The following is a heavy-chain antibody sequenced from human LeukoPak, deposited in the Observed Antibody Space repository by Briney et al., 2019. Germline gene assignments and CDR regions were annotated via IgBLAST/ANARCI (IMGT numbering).Heavy chain of an antibody. D-gene: IGHD3-22*01. V-gene: IGHV4-39*01. J-gene: IGHJ4*02. CDR1: GGSIIGSTSY. CDR2: INYSGST. CDR3: ATGYDY. Sequence: PSETLSLTCTVSGGSIIGSTSYWGWIRQPPGKGLDWIGIINYSGSTYYNPSLRSRVTISVDTSKNQFSLKLNSVTASDTAVYYCATGYDYWGQGTLVTVSS.